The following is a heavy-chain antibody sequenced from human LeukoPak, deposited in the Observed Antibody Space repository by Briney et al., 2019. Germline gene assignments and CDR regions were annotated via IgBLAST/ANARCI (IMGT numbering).Heavy chain of an antibody. CDR1: GFTFSSYG. D-gene: IGHD2-21*01. Sequence: LPGGSLRLSCAASGFTFSSYGMHWVRQAPGKGLEWVAVISYDGSNKYYADSVKGRFTISRDNSKNTLYLQMNSLRAEDAAVYFCAKAPVTSCRGAYCYPFDSWGQGTLVTVSS. J-gene: IGHJ4*02. CDR3: AKAPVTSCRGAYCYPFDS. CDR2: ISYDGSNK. V-gene: IGHV3-30*18.